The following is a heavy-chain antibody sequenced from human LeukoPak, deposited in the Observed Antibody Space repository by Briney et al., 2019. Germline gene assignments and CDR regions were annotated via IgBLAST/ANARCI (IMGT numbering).Heavy chain of an antibody. CDR1: GFIFSDYY. V-gene: IGHV3-11*01. Sequence: GGSLRLSCAASGFIFSDYYMTRIRQAPGKGLEWLSSISTTGTTTYYADSVKGRFTISRDNAKNSLYLQMNSLRAEDTAVYYCARRVYYGSGTSQYYFDYRGQGTLVTVSS. J-gene: IGHJ4*02. CDR2: ISTTGTTT. D-gene: IGHD3-10*01. CDR3: ARRVYYGSGTSQYYFDY.